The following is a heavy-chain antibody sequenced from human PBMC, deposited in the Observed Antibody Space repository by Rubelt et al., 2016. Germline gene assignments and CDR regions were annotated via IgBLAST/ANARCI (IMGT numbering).Heavy chain of an antibody. CDR1: GYTFTGYY. CDR2: INPNSGGT. V-gene: IGHV1-2*02. D-gene: IGHD3-22*01. CDR3: ARFAIGGHSSGYLFDY. Sequence: QVQLVQSGAEVKKPGASVKVSCKASGYTFTGYYMHWVRQAPGQGLEWMGWINPNSGGTNYAQNVQGRVTMTGDTSISKAYMGLSRLRSDDTAVYYCARFAIGGHSSGYLFDYWGQGTLVTVSS. J-gene: IGHJ4*02.